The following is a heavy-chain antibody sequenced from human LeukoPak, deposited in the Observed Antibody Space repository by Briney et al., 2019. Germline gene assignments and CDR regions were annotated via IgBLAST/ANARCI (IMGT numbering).Heavy chain of an antibody. Sequence: ASVKVSCKASGYTFTSYDINWVRQATGQGLEWMGWMNPNSGNTGYAQKFQGRVTMTRNTSISTAYMELSSLRSEDTAVYYCATGNPVGPGWGGDFDYWGQGTLVTVSS. CDR2: MNPNSGNT. V-gene: IGHV1-8*01. CDR1: GYTFTSYD. CDR3: ATGNPVGPGWGGDFDY. J-gene: IGHJ4*02. D-gene: IGHD3-16*01.